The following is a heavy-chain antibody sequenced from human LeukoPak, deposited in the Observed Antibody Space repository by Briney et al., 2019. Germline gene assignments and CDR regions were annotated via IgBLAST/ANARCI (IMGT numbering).Heavy chain of an antibody. CDR2: ISSSSSYI. CDR3: ARDRGSTFDY. J-gene: IGHJ4*02. Sequence: PGGSLRLSCVASGFTFSSYSMNWVRQAPGKGLEWVSSISSSSSYIYYADSVKGRFTISRDNAKNSLYLQMNSLRAEDTAVYYCARDRGSTFDYWGQGTLVTVSS. V-gene: IGHV3-21*01. D-gene: IGHD2-15*01. CDR1: GFTFSSYS.